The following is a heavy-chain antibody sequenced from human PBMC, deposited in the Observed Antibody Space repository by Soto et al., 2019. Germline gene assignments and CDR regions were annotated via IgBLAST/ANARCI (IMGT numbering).Heavy chain of an antibody. Sequence: GGSMRLSCAASGFTFSSYAMSWVRQAPGKGLEWVSAISGSGGSTYYADSVKGRFTISRDNSKNTLYLQMNSLRAEDTAVYYCAKHAGRWLEEGPFDYWGQGTLVTVSS. CDR2: ISGSGGST. CDR1: GFTFSSYA. J-gene: IGHJ4*02. V-gene: IGHV3-23*01. CDR3: AKHAGRWLEEGPFDY. D-gene: IGHD3-10*01.